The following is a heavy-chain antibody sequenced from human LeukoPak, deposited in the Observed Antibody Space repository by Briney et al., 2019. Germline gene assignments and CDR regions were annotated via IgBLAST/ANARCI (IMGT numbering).Heavy chain of an antibody. CDR1: GGSFSGYY. J-gene: IGHJ5*02. D-gene: IGHD1-26*01. CDR3: ARGGSYYFGRNWFGP. V-gene: IGHV4-34*01. CDR2: INHSGST. Sequence: SETLSLTCAVYGGSFSGYYWSWIRQPPGKGLEWIGEINHSGSTNYNPSLKSRVTISVDTSKTQFSLKLSSVTAADTAVYYCARGGSYYFGRNWFGPWGQGTLVTVSS.